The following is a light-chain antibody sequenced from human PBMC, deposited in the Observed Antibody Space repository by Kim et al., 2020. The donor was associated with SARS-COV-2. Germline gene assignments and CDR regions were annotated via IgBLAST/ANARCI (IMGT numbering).Light chain of an antibody. CDR1: SLRKNY. V-gene: IGLV3-19*01. CDR3: SSRDTSGNRWA. Sequence: ALGQTVRITCQGDSLRKNYASWYQQKPGQAPVVVVYGKNNRPSGISHRFSGSSSVNTASLTITGAQAEDEADYYCSSRDTSGNRWAFGGGTQLTVL. J-gene: IGLJ3*02. CDR2: GKN.